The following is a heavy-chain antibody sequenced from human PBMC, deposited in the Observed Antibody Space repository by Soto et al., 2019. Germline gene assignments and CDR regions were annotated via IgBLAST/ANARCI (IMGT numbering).Heavy chain of an antibody. CDR1: GFTFSSYG. CDR2: ISYDGSNK. V-gene: IGHV3-30*18. Sequence: PGGSLRLSCAASGFTFSSYGMHWVRQAPGKGLEWVAVISYDGSNKYYADSVKGRFTISRDNSKNTLYLQMNSLRAEDTAVYYCAKDGEQLVGGFYYGMDVWGQGTTVTVSS. D-gene: IGHD6-6*01. J-gene: IGHJ6*02. CDR3: AKDGEQLVGGFYYGMDV.